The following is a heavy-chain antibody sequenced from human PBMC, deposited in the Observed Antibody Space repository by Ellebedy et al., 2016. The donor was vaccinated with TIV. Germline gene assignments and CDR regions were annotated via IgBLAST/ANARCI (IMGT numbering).Heavy chain of an antibody. Sequence: SVKVSCKASGGTFSSYAISWVRQVPGQGLEWMGGIIGMFGTTSYAQTFLGRVSITADEFTSTAYMELSSLRFEDTAVYYCARHSGYHATSHLSHWGQGTLVTVSP. CDR1: GGTFSSYA. V-gene: IGHV1-69*13. CDR3: ARHSGYHATSHLSH. J-gene: IGHJ4*02. CDR2: IIGMFGTT. D-gene: IGHD5-12*01.